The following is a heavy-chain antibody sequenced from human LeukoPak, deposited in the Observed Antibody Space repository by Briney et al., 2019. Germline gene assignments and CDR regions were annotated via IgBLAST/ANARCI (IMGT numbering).Heavy chain of an antibody. V-gene: IGHV4-59*11. CDR1: GGSISSHY. CDR2: IYHSGST. J-gene: IGHJ4*02. Sequence: SETLSLTCTVSGGSISSHYWSWIRQPPGKGLEWIGYIYHSGSTNYNPSLKSRVTISVDTSKNQFSLKLSSVTAADTAVYYCARVRYGSGSTLFDYWGQGTLVTVSS. D-gene: IGHD3-10*01. CDR3: ARVRYGSGSTLFDY.